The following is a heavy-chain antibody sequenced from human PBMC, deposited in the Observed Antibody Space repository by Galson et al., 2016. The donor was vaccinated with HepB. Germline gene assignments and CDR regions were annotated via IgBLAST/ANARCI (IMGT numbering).Heavy chain of an antibody. CDR1: GVTLSNYV. CDR3: STNTTTAAMDV. D-gene: IGHD2-8*01. V-gene: IGHV3-23*01. Sequence: SLRLSCAGSGVTLSNYVVMWVRQTPGTGLAWVSAMSGGGHTFYADSVKGRFTISRDNSKNTLFLEMNGLRAEDTAIYYCSTNTTTAAMDVGGKGTTVIVS. J-gene: IGHJ6*03. CDR2: MSGGGHT.